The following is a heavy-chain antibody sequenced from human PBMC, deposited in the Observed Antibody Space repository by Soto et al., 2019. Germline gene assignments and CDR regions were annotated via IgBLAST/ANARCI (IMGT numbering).Heavy chain of an antibody. CDR2: MNPNIGNT. Sequence: QVQLVQSGAEVKKPGASVKVSCKASGYTFTSYDINWVRQATGQGLEWMGWMNPNIGNTGYAQKFQGRVTMNRNTSISTAYMELRRLMSEDTAVDYCAGAGIAVAGTDFGAFDYWGQGKMVTVSS. J-gene: IGHJ3*01. CDR3: AGAGIAVAGTDFGAFDY. CDR1: GYTFTSYD. D-gene: IGHD6-19*01. V-gene: IGHV1-8*01.